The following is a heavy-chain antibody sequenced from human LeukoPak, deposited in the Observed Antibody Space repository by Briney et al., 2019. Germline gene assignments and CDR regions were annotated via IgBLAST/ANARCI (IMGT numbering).Heavy chain of an antibody. Sequence: KPSETLSLTCTVSGGSITSYYSRWIRQPPGKGLEWLGYIYYRGRTTYNPSLKSRVTISVDTSKNQFSLKLSSVTAADTAVYYCARDYYDSSGYYYRGKHVAFYIWGQGTMVTVSS. V-gene: IGHV4-59*01. CDR2: IYYRGRT. CDR1: GGSITSYY. CDR3: ARDYYDSSGYYYRGKHVAFYI. J-gene: IGHJ3*02. D-gene: IGHD3-22*01.